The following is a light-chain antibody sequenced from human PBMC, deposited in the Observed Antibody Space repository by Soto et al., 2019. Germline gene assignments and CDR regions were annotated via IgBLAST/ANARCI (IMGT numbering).Light chain of an antibody. J-gene: IGKJ1*01. CDR1: QSISSW. V-gene: IGKV1-5*01. Sequence: DIQMTQSPSTLSASVGDRVTITCRASQSISSWLAWYQQKPGKAPKLLIYDASSLESGVPSRFSGSGSGTEFTLTSSSLQPDDFATYHCQQYNSYWTFGQGTKVDIK. CDR2: DAS. CDR3: QQYNSYWT.